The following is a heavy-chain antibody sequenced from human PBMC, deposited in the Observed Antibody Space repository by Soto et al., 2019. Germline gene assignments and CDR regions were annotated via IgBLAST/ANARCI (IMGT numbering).Heavy chain of an antibody. CDR3: ARGGPWQLVPPGYYYGMDV. V-gene: IGHV3-30-3*01. D-gene: IGHD6-13*01. CDR1: GFTFSSYA. J-gene: IGHJ6*02. CDR2: ISYDGSNK. Sequence: GGSLRLSCAASGFTFSSYAMHWVRQAPGKGLEWVAVISYDGSNKYYADSVKGRFTISRDNSKNTLYLQMNSLRAEDTAVYYCARGGPWQLVPPGYYYGMDVWGQGTTVTVSS.